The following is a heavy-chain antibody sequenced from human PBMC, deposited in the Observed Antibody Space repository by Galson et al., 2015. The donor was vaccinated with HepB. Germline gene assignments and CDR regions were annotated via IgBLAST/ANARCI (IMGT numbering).Heavy chain of an antibody. CDR3: AREPTD. CDR1: GGSISSGSYY. J-gene: IGHJ4*02. Sequence: ETLSLTCTVSGGSISSGSYYWVWIRQTPGKGLEWIGGFDYSGSTYHNPSLKSRLTISVDTSKNQFLLKLGSVSAADTAVYYCAREPTDWGQGTLVTVSS. V-gene: IGHV4-39*01. CDR2: FDYSGST. D-gene: IGHD1-14*01.